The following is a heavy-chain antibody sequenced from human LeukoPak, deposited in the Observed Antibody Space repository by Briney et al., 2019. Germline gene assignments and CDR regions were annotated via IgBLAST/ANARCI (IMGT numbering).Heavy chain of an antibody. Sequence: GGSLRLSCAASGFTFSSYAMSWVRQAPGKGLEWVSAISGSGGSTYYADSVKGRFTISRDNSKNTLYLQMNSLRAEDTAMYYCARATARPISMIQGVVNWFDPWGQGTLVTVSS. CDR2: ISGSGGST. D-gene: IGHD3-10*01. CDR3: ARATARPISMIQGVVNWFDP. CDR1: GFTFSSYA. V-gene: IGHV3-23*01. J-gene: IGHJ5*02.